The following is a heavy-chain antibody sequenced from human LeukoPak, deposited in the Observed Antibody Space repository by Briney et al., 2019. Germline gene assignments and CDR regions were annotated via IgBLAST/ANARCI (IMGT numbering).Heavy chain of an antibody. V-gene: IGHV3-21*01. Sequence: PGGSLRRSCAASGFTFSSYSMNWVRQAPGKGLEWVSSISSSSSYIYYADSVKGRSTISRDNAKNSLYLQMNSLRAEDTAVYYCARDCSSTSCYRLDAFDIWGQGTMVTVSS. CDR1: GFTFSSYS. CDR3: ARDCSSTSCYRLDAFDI. D-gene: IGHD2-2*01. CDR2: ISSSSSYI. J-gene: IGHJ3*02.